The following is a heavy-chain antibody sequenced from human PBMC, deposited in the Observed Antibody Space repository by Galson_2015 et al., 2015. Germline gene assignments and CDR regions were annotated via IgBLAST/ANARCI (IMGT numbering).Heavy chain of an antibody. CDR1: GFSLRTSGMC. CDR2: IDWDDDK. D-gene: IGHD3-3*01. J-gene: IGHJ6*02. CDR3: ARGTIFRSGGMDV. V-gene: IGHV2-70*01. Sequence: PALVTPPQTLTLTCTFSGFSLRTSGMCVSWIRQPPGKALEWLALIDWDDDKYYSTSLKTRLTISKDTSKNQVVLTMTNMDPVDTATYYCARGTIFRSGGMDVWVQGTTVTVSS.